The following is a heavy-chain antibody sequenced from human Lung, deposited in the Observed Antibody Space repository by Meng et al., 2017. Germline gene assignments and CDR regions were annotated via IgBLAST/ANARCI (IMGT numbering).Heavy chain of an antibody. J-gene: IGHJ4*02. CDR3: ARGPTTMAHDFDY. Sequence: SETLSLTCVVSGGSFSDYYWSWIRQPPGKGLEWIGEINHSGGTNYNPSLESRATISVDTSQNNLSLKLSSVTAADSAVYYCARGPTTMAHDFDYWGQGTRVTVSS. CDR1: GGSFSDYY. V-gene: IGHV4-34*01. D-gene: IGHD4-11*01. CDR2: INHSGGT.